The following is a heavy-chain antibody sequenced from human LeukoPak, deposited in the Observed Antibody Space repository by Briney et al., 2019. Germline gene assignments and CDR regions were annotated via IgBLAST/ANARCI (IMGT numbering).Heavy chain of an antibody. J-gene: IGHJ4*02. CDR2: ITSGSSPI. CDR3: ARDNYDSSGYYFD. Sequence: GGSLRLSCAASGFTFRSYSMNWVRQAPGKGLEWVSYITSGSSPIYYADSVKGRFTISRDNAKNSLYLQMNSLRAEDTAVYYCARDNYDSSGYYFDWGQGTLVTVSS. CDR1: GFTFRSYS. V-gene: IGHV3-48*04. D-gene: IGHD3-22*01.